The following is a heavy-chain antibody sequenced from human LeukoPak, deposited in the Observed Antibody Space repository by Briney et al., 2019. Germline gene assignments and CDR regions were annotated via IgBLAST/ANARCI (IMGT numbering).Heavy chain of an antibody. CDR1: GGTFSSYA. V-gene: IGHV1-69*13. CDR3: ARDDSSGYSQIDY. Sequence: ASVKVSCKASGGTFSSYAISWVRQAPGQGLEWMGGIIPIFGTANYAQKFQGRVTITADESTSTAYMELSSLRDEDTAVYYCARDDSSGYSQIDYWGQGTLVTVSS. CDR2: IIPIFGTA. D-gene: IGHD3-22*01. J-gene: IGHJ4*02.